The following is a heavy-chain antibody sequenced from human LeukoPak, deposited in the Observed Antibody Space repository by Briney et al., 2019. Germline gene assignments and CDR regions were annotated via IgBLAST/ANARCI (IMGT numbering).Heavy chain of an antibody. CDR2: ISSSSSYI. CDR3: ARDLSGYSYGYDY. D-gene: IGHD5-18*01. CDR1: GFTFSSYA. J-gene: IGHJ4*02. Sequence: GGSLRLSCAASGFTFSSYAMNWVRQAPGKGLEWVSSISSSSSYIYYADSVKGRFTISRDNAKNSLYLQMNSLRAEDTAVYYCARDLSGYSYGYDYWGQGTLVTVSS. V-gene: IGHV3-21*01.